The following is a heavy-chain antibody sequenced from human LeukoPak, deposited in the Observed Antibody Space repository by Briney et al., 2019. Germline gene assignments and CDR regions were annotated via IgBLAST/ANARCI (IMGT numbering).Heavy chain of an antibody. V-gene: IGHV3-15*01. CDR3: TTDTYPFAYGGGDCYSSH. D-gene: IGHD2-21*01. CDR1: GFTFSNAW. J-gene: IGHJ4*02. Sequence: GGSLRLSCAASGFTFSNAWMSWVRQAPGKGLEWVGRIKSKTDGGTTDYAAPVKGRFTISRDDSKNTLYLQMNSLKTEDTAVYYCTTDTYPFAYGGGDCYSSHWGQGTLVTVSS. CDR2: IKSKTDGGTT.